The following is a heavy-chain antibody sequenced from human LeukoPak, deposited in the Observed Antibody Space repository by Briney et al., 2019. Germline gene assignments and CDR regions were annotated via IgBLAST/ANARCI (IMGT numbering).Heavy chain of an antibody. Sequence: SQTLSLTXTVSGGSISSGSYYWSWIRQPAGKGLEWIGRIYTSGSTNYNPSLKSRVTISVDTSKNQFSLKLSSVTAADTAVYYCARANGQSDFDYWGQGTLVTVSS. J-gene: IGHJ4*02. CDR2: IYTSGST. CDR1: GGSISSGSYY. CDR3: ARANGQSDFDY. V-gene: IGHV4-61*02. D-gene: IGHD2-8*01.